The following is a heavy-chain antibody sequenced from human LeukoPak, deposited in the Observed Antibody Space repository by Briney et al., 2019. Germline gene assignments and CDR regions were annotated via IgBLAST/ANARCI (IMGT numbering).Heavy chain of an antibody. CDR3: AREGYDGSDYENLNFHY. Sequence: PSQTLSLTCTVSGGSMSSGSCYWSWIRQPAGKGLEWIGRIYTSGSTNYNPSLKSRVTISVDTSKNQFSLKLSSVTAADTAVYYCAREGYDGSDYENLNFHYWAREPWSPSPQ. J-gene: IGHJ4*02. V-gene: IGHV4-61*02. CDR2: IYTSGST. D-gene: IGHD3-22*01. CDR1: GGSMSSGSCY.